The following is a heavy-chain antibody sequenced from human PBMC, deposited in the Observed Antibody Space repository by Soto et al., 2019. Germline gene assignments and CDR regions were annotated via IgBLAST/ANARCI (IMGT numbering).Heavy chain of an antibody. Sequence: VQLQQSGPGLVKPSQTLSVTCAISGDSVSSGTVVWNWIGLSPSRCLEWLGRTYYRSKWEHESVVFVQSRISINADTSKNQYTLQLNSVTPEDTAVYYCARGIYDTSVGTAFDIWGQGTKVTVSS. V-gene: IGHV6-1*01. CDR2: TYYRSKWEH. J-gene: IGHJ3*02. D-gene: IGHD3-22*01. CDR1: GDSVSSGTVV. CDR3: ARGIYDTSVGTAFDI.